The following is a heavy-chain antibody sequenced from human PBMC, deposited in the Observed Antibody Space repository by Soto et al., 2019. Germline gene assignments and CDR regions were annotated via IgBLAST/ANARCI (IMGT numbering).Heavy chain of an antibody. V-gene: IGHV1-18*04. D-gene: IGHD3-22*01. CDR2: INPYNGNT. CDR3: ARVPNDSSGYYKYYFDY. Sequence: ASVTVSCKASGYTFTNYGIFWLRQAPGQGLEWMGWINPYNGNTYYAQKVQGRVTMTTDTSTSTAYKELRSLRSDDTAVYYCARVPNDSSGYYKYYFDYWGQGTMVTVSS. J-gene: IGHJ4*02. CDR1: GYTFTNYG.